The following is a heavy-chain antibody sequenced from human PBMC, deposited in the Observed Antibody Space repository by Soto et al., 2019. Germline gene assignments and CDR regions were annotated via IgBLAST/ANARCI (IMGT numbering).Heavy chain of an antibody. Sequence: QVQLVESGGGVVQPGRSLRLSCAASGFTFSSYGMHWVRQAPGKGLEWVAVISYDGSNKYYADSVKGRFTISRDNSKNTLYLQLNSLRAEDTAVYYCAKDSTYYDDSSGYYPSNYYYGMDVWGQGTTVTVSS. J-gene: IGHJ6*02. D-gene: IGHD3-22*01. V-gene: IGHV3-30*18. CDR3: AKDSTYYDDSSGYYPSNYYYGMDV. CDR1: GFTFSSYG. CDR2: ISYDGSNK.